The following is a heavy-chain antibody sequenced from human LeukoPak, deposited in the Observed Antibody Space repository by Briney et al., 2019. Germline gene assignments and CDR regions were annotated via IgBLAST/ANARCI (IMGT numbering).Heavy chain of an antibody. D-gene: IGHD6-13*01. J-gene: IGHJ4*02. CDR1: GGSISSYY. Sequence: SETLSLTCTVSGGSISSYYWSWIRQPPGKGLEWIGYIYYSGSTNYNPSLKSRVTISVDTSKNQFSLKLSSVTTADTAVYYCARSRRQQLVLDYWGQGTLVTVSS. V-gene: IGHV4-59*08. CDR3: ARSRRQQLVLDY. CDR2: IYYSGST.